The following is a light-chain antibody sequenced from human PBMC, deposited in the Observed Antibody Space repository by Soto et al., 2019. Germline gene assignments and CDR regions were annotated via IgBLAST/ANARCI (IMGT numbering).Light chain of an antibody. CDR1: QGITSW. V-gene: IGKV1-12*01. CDR3: QQTTTFPLT. J-gene: IGKJ4*01. CDR2: RAS. Sequence: DIPMTQSPSSVSASVGDRVTITGRASQGITSWLAWYQQKPGKAPKLLIYRASNLQSGVPSRFSGSGSGTDFTLTISGLQPADFATYYCQQTTTFPLTFGGGTKVEIK.